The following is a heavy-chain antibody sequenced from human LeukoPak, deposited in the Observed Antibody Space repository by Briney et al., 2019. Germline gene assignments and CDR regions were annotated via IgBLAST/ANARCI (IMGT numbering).Heavy chain of an antibody. V-gene: IGHV4-59*01. Sequence: SETLPLTCTVSGGTISSYYWHWIRQPPGKGLEWMGYIYYSGSTNYNPSLKRRVTIAVDTSKNQFSLKLSYVTAADTAMYYCARGLVNYDFWSGYYTETGGLDPWGQGTLVTVSS. D-gene: IGHD3-3*01. CDR3: ARGLVNYDFWSGYYTETGGLDP. J-gene: IGHJ5*02. CDR1: GGTISSYY. CDR2: IYYSGST.